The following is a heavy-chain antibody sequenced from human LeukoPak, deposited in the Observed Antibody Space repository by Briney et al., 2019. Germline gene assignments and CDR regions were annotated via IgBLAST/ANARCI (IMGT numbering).Heavy chain of an antibody. Sequence: PGGSLRLPCAASGFTFSSYWMSWVRQAPGKGLEWVANIKQDGSEKYYVDSVKGRFTISRDNAKNSLYLQMNSLRAEDTAVYYCASELRFLEWLFGPWGQGTLVTVSS. V-gene: IGHV3-7*01. J-gene: IGHJ5*02. CDR2: IKQDGSEK. D-gene: IGHD3-3*01. CDR1: GFTFSSYW. CDR3: ASELRFLEWLFGP.